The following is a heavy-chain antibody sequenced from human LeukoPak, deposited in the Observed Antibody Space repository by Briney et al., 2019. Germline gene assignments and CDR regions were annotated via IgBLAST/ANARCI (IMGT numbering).Heavy chain of an antibody. CDR1: GFTFSSYS. Sequence: GGSLRLSCAASGFTFSSYSMNWVRQAPGKGLEWVSYISSSSSTIYYADSVKGRFTISRDNAKNTLYLQMNSLRAEDTAVYYCAKGGGSGWYFDLWGRGTLLTVSS. J-gene: IGHJ2*01. CDR2: ISSSSSTI. V-gene: IGHV3-48*01. D-gene: IGHD6-19*01. CDR3: AKGGGSGWYFDL.